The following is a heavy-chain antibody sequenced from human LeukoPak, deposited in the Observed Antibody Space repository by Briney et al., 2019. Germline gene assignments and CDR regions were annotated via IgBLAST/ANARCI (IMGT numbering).Heavy chain of an antibody. CDR3: AKEYYDILTGLYYGMDV. Sequence: GGSLRLSCAASGFTFSSYSMHWVRQAPGKGLEWVAVISYDGSNKYYADSVKGRFTISRDNSKNTLYLQMNSLRAEDTAVYYCAKEYYDILTGLYYGMDVWGKGTTVTVSS. CDR2: ISYDGSNK. J-gene: IGHJ6*04. CDR1: GFTFSSYS. V-gene: IGHV3-30*18. D-gene: IGHD3-9*01.